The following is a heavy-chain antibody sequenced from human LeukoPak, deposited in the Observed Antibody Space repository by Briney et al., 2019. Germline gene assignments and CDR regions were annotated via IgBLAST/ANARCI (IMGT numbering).Heavy chain of an antibody. J-gene: IGHJ4*02. CDR1: GFTFSNYG. V-gene: IGHV3-23*01. D-gene: IGHD4-23*01. CDR3: AKDFYAVVTGFDY. Sequence: GGSLRLSCAASGFTFSNYGMNWVRQAPGKGLEWVSAISGSGGSTYYADSVKGRFTISRDNSKNTLYLQMNSLRAEDTAVYYCAKDFYAVVTGFDYWGQGTLVTVSS. CDR2: ISGSGGST.